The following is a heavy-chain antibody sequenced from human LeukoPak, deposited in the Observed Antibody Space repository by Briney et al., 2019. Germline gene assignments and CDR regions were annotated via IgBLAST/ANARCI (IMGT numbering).Heavy chain of an antibody. Sequence: SETLSLTCTVSGGSIGNFFWSWIQQSPGEGLEWIGFIYENGRTSYNPSLKSRVTISVDMSKNQFSLRLTSMTAADTAVYYCARDWELGHWGRGILVTVTS. J-gene: IGHJ4*02. V-gene: IGHV4-59*01. D-gene: IGHD1-26*01. CDR2: IYENGRT. CDR3: ARDWELGH. CDR1: GGSIGNFF.